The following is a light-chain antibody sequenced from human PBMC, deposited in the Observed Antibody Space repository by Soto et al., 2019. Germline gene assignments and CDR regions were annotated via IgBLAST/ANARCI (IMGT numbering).Light chain of an antibody. CDR3: NSYTTSRHLV. J-gene: IGLJ2*01. CDR2: EVN. V-gene: IGLV2-8*01. CDR1: SSDIGAYNY. Sequence: QSALTQPPSVSGSPGQSVTISCTGTSSDIGAYNYVSWYQQHPGRDPKLLIYEVNKRPSGVPDRFSGSKSGNTASLTVSGVQGDDDADYYSNSYTTSRHLVFGGGTKVTVL.